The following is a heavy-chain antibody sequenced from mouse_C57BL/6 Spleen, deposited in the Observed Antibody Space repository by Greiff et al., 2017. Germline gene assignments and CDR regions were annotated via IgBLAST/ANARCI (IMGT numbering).Heavy chain of an antibody. CDR2: IDPEDGET. Sequence: EVQLLESGAELVKPGASVKLSCTASGFNIKDYYMHWVKQRTEQGLEWIGWIDPEDGETKYAPKFQGKATITADTSSNTAYLQLSSLTSEDTAVYYCARGDCESYWYFDVWGKGTTVTVSS. CDR1: GFNIKDYY. V-gene: IGHV14-2*01. J-gene: IGHJ1*03. CDR3: ARGDCESYWYFDV.